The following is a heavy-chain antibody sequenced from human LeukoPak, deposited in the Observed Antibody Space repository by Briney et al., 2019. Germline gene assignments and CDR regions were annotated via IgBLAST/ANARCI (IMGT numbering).Heavy chain of an antibody. CDR1: GYSISSGYY. J-gene: IGHJ3*02. D-gene: IGHD3-9*01. CDR3: ASPLRYFDWFPRGPELVDAFDI. CDR2: IYHSGST. Sequence: SETLSLTCAVSGYSISSGYYWGWIRQPPGKGLEWIGSIYHSGSTYYNPSLKSRVTISVDTSKNQFSLKLSSVTAADTAVYYCASPLRYFDWFPRGPELVDAFDIWGQGTMVTVSS. V-gene: IGHV4-38-2*01.